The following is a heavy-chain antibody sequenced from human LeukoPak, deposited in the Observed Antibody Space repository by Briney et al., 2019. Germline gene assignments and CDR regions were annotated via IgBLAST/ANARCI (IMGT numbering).Heavy chain of an antibody. CDR3: ARVGFCSGGSCYDAFDI. D-gene: IGHD2-15*01. CDR1: GGSISSYY. J-gene: IGHJ3*02. CDR2: IYYSGST. Sequence: SETLSLTCTVSGGSISSYYWSWIRQPPGKGLEWLGYIYYSGSTNYNPSLKSRVTISVDTSKNQFSLKLSSVTAADTAVYYCARVGFCSGGSCYDAFDIWGQGTMVTVSS. V-gene: IGHV4-59*01.